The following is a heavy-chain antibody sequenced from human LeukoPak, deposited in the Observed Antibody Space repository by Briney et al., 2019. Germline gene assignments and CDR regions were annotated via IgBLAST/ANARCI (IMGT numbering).Heavy chain of an antibody. CDR2: IKQDRSEK. J-gene: IGHJ6*04. CDR1: GFTFTNYG. V-gene: IGHV3-7*01. CDR3: AELGITVIGGV. Sequence: GGSLRLSCAASGFTFTNYGMSWVRQAPGKGLELVANIKQDRSEKYYVDSVKGRFTISRDNAKNSLYLQMNSLRAEDTAVYYCAELGITVIGGVWGKGTTVTISS. D-gene: IGHD3-10*02.